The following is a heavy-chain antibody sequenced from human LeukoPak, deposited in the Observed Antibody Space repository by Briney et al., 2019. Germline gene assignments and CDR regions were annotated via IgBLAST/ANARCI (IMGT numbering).Heavy chain of an antibody. Sequence: PGGSLRLSCATSGLTVTSDYMSWFRQAPGKGLEWVSLIYTGGNTHYADSVKGRFTISRDNSKNTLYLQMNSLRAGDTAVYYCAKDLMYSSSWSSDAFDIWGQGTMVTVSS. CDR1: GLTVTSDY. CDR3: AKDLMYSSSWSSDAFDI. CDR2: IYTGGNT. D-gene: IGHD6-13*01. V-gene: IGHV3-53*05. J-gene: IGHJ3*02.